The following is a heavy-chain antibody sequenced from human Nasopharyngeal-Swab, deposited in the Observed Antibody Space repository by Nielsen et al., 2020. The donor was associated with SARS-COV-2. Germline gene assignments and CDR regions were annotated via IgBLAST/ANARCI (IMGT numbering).Heavy chain of an antibody. Sequence: GESLKISCAASGFTFSSYEMNWVRQAPGKGLEWVSYISSSGSTIYYADSVKGRFTISRDNAKNSLYLQMNSLRAEDTAVYYCTVVSEYYYYYGMDVWGQGTTVTVSS. J-gene: IGHJ6*02. CDR3: TVVSEYYYYYGMDV. CDR1: GFTFSSYE. D-gene: IGHD4-23*01. V-gene: IGHV3-48*03. CDR2: ISSSGSTI.